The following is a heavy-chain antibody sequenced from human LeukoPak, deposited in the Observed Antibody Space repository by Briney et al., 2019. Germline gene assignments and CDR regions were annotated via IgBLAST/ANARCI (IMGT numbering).Heavy chain of an antibody. J-gene: IGHJ3*02. Sequence: ASVKVSCKASGYIFTSYYMHWVRQAPGQGLEWMGIINPSGGSTSYAQKFQGRVTMTRDTSTSTVYMELSSLRSEDTAVYYCARAQSSTSCYRWGDSAFDIWGQGTMVTVSS. D-gene: IGHD2-2*02. V-gene: IGHV1-46*01. CDR1: GYIFTSYY. CDR3: ARAQSSTSCYRWGDSAFDI. CDR2: INPSGGST.